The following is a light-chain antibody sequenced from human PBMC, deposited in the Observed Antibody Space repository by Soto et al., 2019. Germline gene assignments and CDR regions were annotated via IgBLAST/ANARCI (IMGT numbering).Light chain of an antibody. CDR3: SSYTSSNTLVV. J-gene: IGLJ2*01. V-gene: IGLV2-14*01. CDR2: DVS. Sequence: QSVLTQPASVSGSPGQSITISCTGTSSDVGGYNYVSWYQQHPGKAPKLMIYDVSNRPSGVSNRFSDSKSGNTASLTISGLQAEDEADYYCSSYTSSNTLVVFGGGTKVTVL. CDR1: SSDVGGYNY.